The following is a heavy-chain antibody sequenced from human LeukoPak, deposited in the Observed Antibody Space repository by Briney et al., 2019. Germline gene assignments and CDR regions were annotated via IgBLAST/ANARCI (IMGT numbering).Heavy chain of an antibody. CDR1: GYTLTSYG. J-gene: IGHJ4*02. V-gene: IGHV1-18*01. Sequence: ASVKYSCKASGYTLTSYGLSGVREAPGQGLEWMGWISAYNGNTNYTQKLQSRVTMTTDTSTSTAYMELRSLRSDDTAVYYCERGTGESRTGGYWGQGTLVTVSS. CDR2: ISAYNGNT. CDR3: ERGTGESRTGGY. D-gene: IGHD3-10*01.